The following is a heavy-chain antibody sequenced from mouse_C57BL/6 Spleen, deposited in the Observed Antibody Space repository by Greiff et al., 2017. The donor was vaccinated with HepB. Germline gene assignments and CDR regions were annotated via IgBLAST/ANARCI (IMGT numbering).Heavy chain of an antibody. CDR3: ARREGKDFDY. J-gene: IGHJ2*01. Sequence: VQLQQPGAELVRPGTSVKLSCKASGYTFTSYWMHWVKQRPGQGLEWIGVIDPSDSYTNYNQKFKGKATLTVDTSSSTAYMQLSSLTSEDSAVYYCARREGKDFDYWGQGTTLTVSS. CDR1: GYTFTSYW. V-gene: IGHV1-59*01. CDR2: IDPSDSYT.